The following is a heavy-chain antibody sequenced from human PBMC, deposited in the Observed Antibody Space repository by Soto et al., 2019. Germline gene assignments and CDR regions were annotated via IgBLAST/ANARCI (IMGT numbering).Heavy chain of an antibody. V-gene: IGHV4-30-4*01. CDR2: IYSTGSS. D-gene: IGHD5-18*01. CDR1: VGSISSGNYY. J-gene: IGHJ5*02. Sequence: SETLSLTCTVSVGSISSGNYYWSWIRQSPGKGLEWIGYIYSTGSSYYNPSLRSRVSMSVDTSKNQFSLNLSSVTAADTAVYFCARDGIRLWLSGGDRFAPGGQGTLVTVSS. CDR3: ARDGIRLWLSGGDRFAP.